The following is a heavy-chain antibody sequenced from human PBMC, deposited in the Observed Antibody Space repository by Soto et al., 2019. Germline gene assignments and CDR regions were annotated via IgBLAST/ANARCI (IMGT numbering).Heavy chain of an antibody. Sequence: GGSLRLSCAASGFTFSSYAMSWVRQAPGKGLEWVSVISGSGGSTYYADSVKGRFTISRDKSKNTLYLQMNSLRAEDTAFYFCAIESIVVVPAATNWFDPWGQGILVTVSS. J-gene: IGHJ5*02. CDR2: ISGSGGST. CDR3: AIESIVVVPAATNWFDP. D-gene: IGHD2-2*01. V-gene: IGHV3-23*01. CDR1: GFTFSSYA.